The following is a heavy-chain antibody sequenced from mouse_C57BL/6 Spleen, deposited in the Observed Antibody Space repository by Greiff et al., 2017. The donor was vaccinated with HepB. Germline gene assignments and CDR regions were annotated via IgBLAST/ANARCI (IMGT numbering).Heavy chain of an antibody. CDR1: GFTFSSYA. J-gene: IGHJ2*01. CDR2: ISDGGSYT. V-gene: IGHV5-4*01. D-gene: IGHD4-1*01. Sequence: EVHLVESGGGLVKPGGSLKLSCAASGFTFSSYAMSWVRQTPEKRLEWVATISDGGSYTYYPDNVKGRFTISRDNAKNNLYLQMSHLKSEDTAMYYCAREGTGTVDYWGQGTTLTVSA. CDR3: AREGTGTVDY.